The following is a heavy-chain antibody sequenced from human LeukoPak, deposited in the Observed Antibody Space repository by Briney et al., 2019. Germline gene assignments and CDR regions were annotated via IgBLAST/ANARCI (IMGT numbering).Heavy chain of an antibody. CDR1: GYTFTGYY. V-gene: IGHV1-2*02. CDR2: INPYTGDT. D-gene: IGHD2-21*02. J-gene: IGHJ4*02. Sequence: ASVKVSCKASGYTFTGYYMHWVRQAPGQGLEWVGWINPYTGDTKYAQNFQGRVTMTRDTSISTVYMEVSRLTSDDTAVYYCARTCGGDCYILDSWGQGTLVTVSS. CDR3: ARTCGGDCYILDS.